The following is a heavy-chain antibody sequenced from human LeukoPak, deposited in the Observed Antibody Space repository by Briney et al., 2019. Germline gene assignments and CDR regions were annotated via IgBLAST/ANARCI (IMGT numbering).Heavy chain of an antibody. J-gene: IGHJ4*02. CDR1: GFTFDDYA. Sequence: QPGRSLRLSCVGSGFTFDDYAMHWVRQAPGKGLEWVSGISWNSGTTGYADSLKGRFTISRDNAKNSLYLQMNTLRPEDTALYYCAKTSGYNYGSFDYWGQGTLVTVSS. V-gene: IGHV3-9*01. CDR2: ISWNSGTT. D-gene: IGHD5-18*01. CDR3: AKTSGYNYGSFDY.